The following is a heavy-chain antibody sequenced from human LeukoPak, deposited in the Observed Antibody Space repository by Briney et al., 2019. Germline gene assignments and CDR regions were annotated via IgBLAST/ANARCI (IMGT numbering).Heavy chain of an antibody. CDR3: ARWMDGYGY. D-gene: IGHD3-22*01. CDR1: GGSFSGYY. Sequence: ETLSLTCAVYGGSFSGYYWSWIRQPPGKGLVWVSRINSDGSSTSYADSVKGRFTISRDNAKNTLYLQMNSLRAEDTAVYYCARWMDGYGYWGQGTLVTVSS. V-gene: IGHV3-74*01. J-gene: IGHJ4*02. CDR2: INSDGSST.